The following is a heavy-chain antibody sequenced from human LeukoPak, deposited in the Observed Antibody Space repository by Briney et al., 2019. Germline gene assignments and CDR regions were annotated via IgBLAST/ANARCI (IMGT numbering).Heavy chain of an antibody. Sequence: SETLSLTCIVSGYSISSGYYWGWIRQPPGKGLEWIGNIYHSGNTYYNPSLKSRVTISVDTSKNQFSLKLSSVTAADTAVYYCAREGYLGSGSYYTSPLDYWGQGTLVTVSS. J-gene: IGHJ4*02. V-gene: IGHV4-38-2*02. CDR1: GYSISSGYY. CDR2: IYHSGNT. D-gene: IGHD3-10*01. CDR3: AREGYLGSGSYYTSPLDY.